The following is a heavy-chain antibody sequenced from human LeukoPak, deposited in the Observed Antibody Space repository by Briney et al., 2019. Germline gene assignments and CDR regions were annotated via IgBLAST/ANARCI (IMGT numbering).Heavy chain of an antibody. CDR2: ITGSGGNT. J-gene: IGHJ4*02. D-gene: IGHD3-22*01. CDR3: AVDWYDSSGYGTFDY. CDR1: GFSFSSYG. V-gene: IGHV3-23*01. Sequence: GGSLRLSCAASGFSFSSYGTSWVRQGPGKGLEWVSTITGSGGNTDYADSVKGRFTISRDNSKNTLYLQMHSLRAEDTAVYYCAVDWYDSSGYGTFDYWGQGTLVTVSS.